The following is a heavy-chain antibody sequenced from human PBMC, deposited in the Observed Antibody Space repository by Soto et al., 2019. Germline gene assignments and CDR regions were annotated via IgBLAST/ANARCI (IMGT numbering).Heavy chain of an antibody. V-gene: IGHV3-23*01. Sequence: GGSLRLSCAASGFTFSNFGMSWVRQPPGKGLEWVSAISSTGVTTYYADSVKGRFTISRDNSKNTLYLQMNSLRAEDTAVYYCAREVVPAANGSPFMVRGTDDAFDIWGQGTMVTVSS. CDR2: ISSTGVTT. CDR3: AREVVPAANGSPFMVRGTDDAFDI. D-gene: IGHD2-2*01. CDR1: GFTFSNFG. J-gene: IGHJ3*02.